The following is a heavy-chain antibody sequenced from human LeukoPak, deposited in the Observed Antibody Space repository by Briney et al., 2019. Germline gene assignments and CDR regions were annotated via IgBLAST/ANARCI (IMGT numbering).Heavy chain of an antibody. V-gene: IGHV3-21*01. CDR3: ARRTGYSSNFDY. CDR1: GFTFSTYS. CDR2: ISSSSSYI. Sequence: GGSLRLSCAASGFTFSTYSMNWVRQAPGKGLEWVSSISSSSSYIYYADSVKGRFTISRDNAKNSLYLQMNSLRAEDTAVYYCARRTGYSSNFDYWGQGTLVTVSS. D-gene: IGHD6-13*01. J-gene: IGHJ4*02.